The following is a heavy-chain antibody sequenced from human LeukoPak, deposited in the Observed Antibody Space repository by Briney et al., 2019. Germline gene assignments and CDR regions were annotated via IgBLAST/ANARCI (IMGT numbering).Heavy chain of an antibody. Sequence: SETLSLTCTVSGGSISSSSYYWGWIRQPPGKGLEWIGSIYYSGSTYYNPSLKSRVTISVDTSKNQFSLKLSSVTAADTAVYYCARDLGMVRGALYYFDYWGQGTLVTVSS. CDR2: IYYSGST. J-gene: IGHJ4*02. V-gene: IGHV4-39*07. CDR1: GGSISSSSYY. CDR3: ARDLGMVRGALYYFDY. D-gene: IGHD3-10*01.